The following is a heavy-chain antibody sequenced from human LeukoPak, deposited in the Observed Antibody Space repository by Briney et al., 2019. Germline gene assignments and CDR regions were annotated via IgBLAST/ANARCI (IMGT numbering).Heavy chain of an antibody. J-gene: IGHJ5*02. CDR1: GFTFDDYA. V-gene: IGHV3-9*01. D-gene: IGHD6-6*01. CDR3: AKDGGRGIAARPGWSDP. Sequence: PGGSLRLSCAASGFTFDDYAMHWVRQAPGKGLEWVSGISWNSGSIGYADSVKGRFTISRDNAKNSLYLQMNSLRAEDTALYYCAKDGGRGIAARPGWSDPWGQGTLVTVSS. CDR2: ISWNSGSI.